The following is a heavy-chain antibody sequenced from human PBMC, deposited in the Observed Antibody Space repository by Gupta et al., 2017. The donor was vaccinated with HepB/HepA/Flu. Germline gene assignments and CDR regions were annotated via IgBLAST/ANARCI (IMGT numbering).Heavy chain of an antibody. V-gene: IGHV3-30-3*01. Sequence: QVQLVESGGGVVQPGRSRRLSCVAAGFTFSSYIMHCVRQAPGKGLEWLALISYDGSNEYYADSVKGRFTISRDNSKNTLYLQVNSLRAEDTAVYYCARYGHYYDTSGYSLGYWGQGTLVSVTS. J-gene: IGHJ4*02. CDR1: GFTFSSYI. D-gene: IGHD3-22*01. CDR2: ISYDGSNE. CDR3: ARYGHYYDTSGYSLGY.